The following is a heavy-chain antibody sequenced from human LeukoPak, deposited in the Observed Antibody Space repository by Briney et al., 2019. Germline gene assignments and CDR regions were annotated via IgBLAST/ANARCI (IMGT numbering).Heavy chain of an antibody. J-gene: IGHJ4*02. CDR2: ISSSSSYI. V-gene: IGHV3-21*01. D-gene: IGHD3-22*01. CDR3: ARDRGPYYDSSGQSDY. Sequence: GGSLRLSCAASGFTFSSYSMNWVRQAPGKGLEWVSSISSSSSYIYYADSVKDRFTISRDNAKNSLYLQMNSLRAEDTAVYYCARDRGPYYDSSGQSDYWGQGTLVTVSS. CDR1: GFTFSSYS.